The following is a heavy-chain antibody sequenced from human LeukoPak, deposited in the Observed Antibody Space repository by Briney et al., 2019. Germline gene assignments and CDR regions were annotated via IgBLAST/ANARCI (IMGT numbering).Heavy chain of an antibody. V-gene: IGHV3-48*02. Sequence: GGSLRLSCAASGFTFSSYSMTWVSQAPGKGLEWVSYISSSSSTIYYADSVKGRFTISRDNAKNSLYLQMNSLRDEDTAVYYCAREPYCGGDCYSEYFQHWGQGTLVTVSS. CDR1: GFTFSSYS. J-gene: IGHJ1*01. CDR2: ISSSSSTI. CDR3: AREPYCGGDCYSEYFQH. D-gene: IGHD2-21*02.